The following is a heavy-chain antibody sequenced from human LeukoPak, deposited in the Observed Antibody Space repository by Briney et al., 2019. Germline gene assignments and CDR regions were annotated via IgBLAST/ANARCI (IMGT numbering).Heavy chain of an antibody. Sequence: ASVKVSCKASGGTFSSYAISWVRQAPGQGLEWMGRIIPIFGTANSAQRFQGRVTITADTSTTTTYIQLNSLTSEDTAVYFCARGPVRSTPISSFFDSWGQGTLVTVSS. D-gene: IGHD2-2*01. V-gene: IGHV1-69*06. CDR3: ARGPVRSTPISSFFDS. CDR1: GGTFSSYA. CDR2: IIPIFGTA. J-gene: IGHJ4*02.